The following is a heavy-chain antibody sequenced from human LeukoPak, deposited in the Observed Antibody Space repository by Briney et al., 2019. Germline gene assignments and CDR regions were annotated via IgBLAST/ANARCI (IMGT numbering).Heavy chain of an antibody. J-gene: IGHJ4*02. V-gene: IGHV3-23*01. CDR3: AAGYSSGWYVRYFDY. CDR2: ISGSGGST. D-gene: IGHD6-13*01. Sequence: PGASLRLSCAASAFTLSNYAMSWVRHAPGKGLEWVSSISGSGGSTYEAENVKGRFTISRDNSKNTLYLQMNSLRDEDTATYHCAAGYSSGWYVRYFDYWGQGTLVTVSS. CDR1: AFTLSNYA.